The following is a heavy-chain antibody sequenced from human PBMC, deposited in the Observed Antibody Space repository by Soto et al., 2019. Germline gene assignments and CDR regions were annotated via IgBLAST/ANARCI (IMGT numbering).Heavy chain of an antibody. CDR3: TRHPTSRDY. CDR2: IRSKANSYAT. J-gene: IGHJ4*02. Sequence: EVQLVESGGGLVQPGGSLKLACAASGFTFSGSAMHWVRQASGKGLEWVGRIRSKANSYATAYAASVKGRFTISRDDSKNPAYLQMNSLKTEDTAVYYCTRHPTSRDYWGQGTLVTDSS. CDR1: GFTFSGSA. V-gene: IGHV3-73*02.